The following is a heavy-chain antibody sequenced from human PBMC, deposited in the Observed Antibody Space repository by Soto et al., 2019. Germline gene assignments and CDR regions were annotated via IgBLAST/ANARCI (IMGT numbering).Heavy chain of an antibody. Sequence: ASVKVSCKASGGTFSSYAISWVRQAPGQGLEWMGGIIPIFGTANYAQKFQGRVTITADESTSTAYMELSSLRSEDTAVYYCARAGYCGGDCYRDNWFDPWGQGTWSPSPQ. D-gene: IGHD2-21*02. CDR1: GGTFSSYA. CDR2: IIPIFGTA. J-gene: IGHJ5*02. CDR3: ARAGYCGGDCYRDNWFDP. V-gene: IGHV1-69*13.